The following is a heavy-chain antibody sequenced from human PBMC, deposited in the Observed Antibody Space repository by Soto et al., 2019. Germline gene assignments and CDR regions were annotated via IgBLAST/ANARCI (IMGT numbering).Heavy chain of an antibody. CDR1: GGSMSRYY. CDR2: IHYTGST. D-gene: IGHD1-1*01. V-gene: IGHV4-59*01. CDR3: ARDLTISSTDGPLDP. Sequence: SETLSLTCTVSGGSMSRYYWTWIRQPPGKGLEWIGNIHYTGSTNYNPSLKSRVTILLGTSTSQFSLKVSSVTAADTAVYYCARDLTISSTDGPLDPWGHGTLVTVS. J-gene: IGHJ5*02.